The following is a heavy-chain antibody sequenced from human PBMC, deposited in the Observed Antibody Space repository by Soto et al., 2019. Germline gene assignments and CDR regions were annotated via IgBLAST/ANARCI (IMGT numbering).Heavy chain of an antibody. V-gene: IGHV1-18*01. D-gene: IGHD3-9*01. J-gene: IGHJ6*02. CDR2: ISAYNGNT. Sequence: GASVKVSCKASGYTFTSYGISWVRQAPGQGLEWMGWISAYNGNTNYAQKLQGRVTMTTDTSTSTAYMELRSLRSDDTAVYYCARDASYYDILTGYSGPYYYGMDVWGQGTTVTVSS. CDR3: ARDASYYDILTGYSGPYYYGMDV. CDR1: GYTFTSYG.